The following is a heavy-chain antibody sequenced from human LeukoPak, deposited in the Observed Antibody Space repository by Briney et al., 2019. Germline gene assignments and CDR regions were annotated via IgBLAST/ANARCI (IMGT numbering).Heavy chain of an antibody. CDR1: GFTFSSYA. Sequence: GGSLRLSCAASGFTFSSYAMSWVRHAPGEGLEWVSAISGSGGSTYYADSVKGRFTISRDNSKNTLYLQMNSLRAEDTAVYYCAKDHRGGRGSSWYYWGQGTLVTVSS. V-gene: IGHV3-23*01. CDR2: ISGSGGST. J-gene: IGHJ4*02. D-gene: IGHD6-13*01. CDR3: AKDHRGGRGSSWYY.